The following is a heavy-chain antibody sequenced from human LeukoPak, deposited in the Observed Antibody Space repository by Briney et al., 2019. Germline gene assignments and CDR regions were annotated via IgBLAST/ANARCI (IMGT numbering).Heavy chain of an antibody. D-gene: IGHD6-6*01. CDR2: INHSGST. Sequence: PSETLSLPCAVYGGSFSGYYWSWIRQPPGKGLEWIGEINHSGSTNYNPSLKSRVTISVDTSKNQFSLKLSSVTAADTAVYYCARGRAARPDLPIDYWGQGTLVTVSS. CDR1: GGSFSGYY. CDR3: ARGRAARPDLPIDY. J-gene: IGHJ4*02. V-gene: IGHV4-34*01.